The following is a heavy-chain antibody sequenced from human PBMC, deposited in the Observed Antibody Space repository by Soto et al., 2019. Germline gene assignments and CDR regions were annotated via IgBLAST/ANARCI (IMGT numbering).Heavy chain of an antibody. CDR3: ARGSVDTVDSSGFYDY. D-gene: IGHD3-22*01. CDR2: INHSGGT. CDR1: GGSFSAYY. V-gene: IGHV4-34*01. J-gene: IGHJ4*02. Sequence: SETLSLTCAVYGGSFSAYYWSWIRQPPGKGLEWIGEINHSGGTSYNPSLKSRVTISVDTSKSQFSLKLTSVTAADRAVYYCARGSVDTVDSSGFYDYWGQGTPVTVSS.